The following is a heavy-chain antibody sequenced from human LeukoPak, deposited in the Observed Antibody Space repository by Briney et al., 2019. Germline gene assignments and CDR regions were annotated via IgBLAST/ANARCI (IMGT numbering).Heavy chain of an antibody. CDR2: ISSSSSYI. CDR3: ARVGVVPAAMAFDY. V-gene: IGHV3-21*01. D-gene: IGHD2-2*01. CDR1: GFTFSSYS. Sequence: GGSLRLSCAASGFTFSSYSMNWVRQAPGKGLEWVSSISSSSSYIYYADSVKGRFTISGDNAKNSLYLQMNSLRAEDTAVYYCARVGVVPAAMAFDYWGQGTLVTVSS. J-gene: IGHJ4*02.